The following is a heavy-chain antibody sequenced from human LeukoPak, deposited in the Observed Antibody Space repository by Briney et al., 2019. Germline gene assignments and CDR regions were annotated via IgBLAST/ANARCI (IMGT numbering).Heavy chain of an antibody. CDR2: ISSGGGSA. CDR1: GFTFSSYA. CDR3: AKGSRNSGWLD. V-gene: IGHV3-23*01. D-gene: IGHD6-19*01. J-gene: IGHJ1*01. Sequence: GGSLRLSCAASGFTFSSYAMSWVRQAPGKGLEWVSAISSGGGSAYYADSVKGRFTISRDNSKNTLYLQMNSLRAEDTAVYYCAKGSRNSGWLDWGQGTLVTVSS.